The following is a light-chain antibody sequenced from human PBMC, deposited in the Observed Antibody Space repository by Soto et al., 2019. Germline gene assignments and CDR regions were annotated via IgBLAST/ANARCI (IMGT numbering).Light chain of an antibody. J-gene: IGLJ1*01. CDR2: DVS. CDR3: CAYAGTYTLYV. V-gene: IGLV2-11*01. CDR1: SSDVGRYHY. Sequence: QSALTQPRSVSGSPGQSVTISCTGTSSDVGRYHYVSWYQQHPGKAPKLMIYDVSERPSGVPDRFSGSRSGNTASLTISGLQAGDESEYFCCAYAGTYTLYVFGTGTKLTAL.